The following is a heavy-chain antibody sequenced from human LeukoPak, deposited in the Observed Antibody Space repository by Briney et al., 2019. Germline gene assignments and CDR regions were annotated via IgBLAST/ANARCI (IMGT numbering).Heavy chain of an antibody. J-gene: IGHJ2*01. Sequence: PSETLSLTCAVYGGSFSGYYWSWIRQPPGKGLEWIGEINHSGSTNYNPSLKGRVTISVDTSKNQFSLKLSSVTAADTAVYYCARGDVVVVAATGWYFDLWGRGTLVTVSS. V-gene: IGHV4-34*01. CDR1: GGSFSGYY. CDR3: ARGDVVVVAATGWYFDL. D-gene: IGHD2-15*01. CDR2: INHSGST.